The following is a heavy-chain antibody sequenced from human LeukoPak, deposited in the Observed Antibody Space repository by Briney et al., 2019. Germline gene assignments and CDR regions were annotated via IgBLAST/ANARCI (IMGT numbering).Heavy chain of an antibody. V-gene: IGHV4-59*01. CDR3: ARDGPRDYYDSTYMDV. Sequence: SETLSLTCTVSGGSISSYYWSWIRQPPGKGVEWIGYIYYSGSTNYNPSLKGRVTISVDTSKNQFSLKLSSVTAADTAVYYCARDGPRDYYDSTYMDVWGKGTTVTVSS. CDR2: IYYSGST. D-gene: IGHD3-22*01. J-gene: IGHJ6*03. CDR1: GGSISSYY.